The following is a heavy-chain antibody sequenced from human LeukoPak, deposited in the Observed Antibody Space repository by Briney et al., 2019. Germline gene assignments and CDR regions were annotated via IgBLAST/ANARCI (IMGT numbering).Heavy chain of an antibody. V-gene: IGHV3-11*04. Sequence: GGSLRLSCAPSGVTFSDDNMRWIRQAPGKGLEGGSSIIRGGSTKYYADSVKGRFTISRDNAKNTLYLQMKSLRPEDPAVYYCALNRGSGWYFPYWGQGTLVTVSS. CDR1: GVTFSDDN. J-gene: IGHJ4*02. CDR2: IIRGGSTK. CDR3: ALNRGSGWYFPY. D-gene: IGHD6-19*01.